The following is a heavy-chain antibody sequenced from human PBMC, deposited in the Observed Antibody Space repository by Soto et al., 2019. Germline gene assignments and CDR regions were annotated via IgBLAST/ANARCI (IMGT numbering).Heavy chain of an antibody. J-gene: IGHJ5*02. CDR3: ARTEDYGWFGP. D-gene: IGHD4-17*01. Sequence: TSETLSLTCTVSGGSISTYYWSLIRQPPGKGLEWIGYIYYSGSTNYNPSLKSRVTISVDTSKNQFSLKLTSVTAADTAMYYCARTEDYGWFGPWGQGTLVTVSS. CDR2: IYYSGST. V-gene: IGHV4-59*01. CDR1: GGSISTYY.